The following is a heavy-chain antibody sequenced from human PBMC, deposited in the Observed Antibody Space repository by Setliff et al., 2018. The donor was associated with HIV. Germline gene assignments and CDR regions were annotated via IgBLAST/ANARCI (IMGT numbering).Heavy chain of an antibody. CDR2: IYYSGSS. J-gene: IGHJ3*02. V-gene: IGHV4-31*03. CDR3: ARVLNPSDAFDI. CDR1: GGSISSGYYY. Sequence: SETLSLTCTVSGGSISSGYYYWSWIRQHPGKGLEWIGYIYYSGSSYYNPSLKSRVTISVDTSKNQFSVKLSSVTAADTAVYYCARVLNPSDAFDIWGQGTMVT.